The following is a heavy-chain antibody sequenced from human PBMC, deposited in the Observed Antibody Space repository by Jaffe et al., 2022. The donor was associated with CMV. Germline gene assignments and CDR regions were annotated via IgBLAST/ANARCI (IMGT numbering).Heavy chain of an antibody. CDR2: ISGSGGST. J-gene: IGHJ6*02. Sequence: EVQLLESGGGLVQPGGSLRLSCAASGFTFSSYAMSWVRQAPGKGLEWVSAISGSGGSTYYADSVKGRFTISRDNSKNTLYLQMNSLRAEDTAVYYCAKGNYYGSGSYDYYYGMDVWGQGTTVTVSS. D-gene: IGHD3-10*01. CDR1: GFTFSSYA. V-gene: IGHV3-23*01. CDR3: AKGNYYGSGSYDYYYGMDV.